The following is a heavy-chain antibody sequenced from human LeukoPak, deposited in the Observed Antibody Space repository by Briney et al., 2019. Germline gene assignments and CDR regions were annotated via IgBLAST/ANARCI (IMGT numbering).Heavy chain of an antibody. CDR1: GASISSRNYD. V-gene: IGHV4-39*07. CDR2: IYSSGNT. Sequence: PSETLSLTCAVSGASISSRNYDWGWVRQSPGKGREWIGNIYSSGNTYDNPSLKTRFTITVETSQNKLSRKLSSVTAAHTAVYYCARDIYDFWSCYLVPDVWGKGTTVTVSS. D-gene: IGHD3-3*01. CDR3: ARDIYDFWSCYLVPDV. J-gene: IGHJ6*04.